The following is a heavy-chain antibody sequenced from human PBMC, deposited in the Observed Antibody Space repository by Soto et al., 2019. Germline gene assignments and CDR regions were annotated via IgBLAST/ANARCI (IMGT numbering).Heavy chain of an antibody. CDR3: ASTVVTGY. J-gene: IGHJ4*02. Sequence: EVQLVESGGGLVQPGGSLRLSCAVSGFTFSSDWMHWVRKAPGKGLVWVSRINSDGSSTSYADSVKGRFTVSRDNAKNTLYLQMNSLRAEDTAVYYCASTVVTGYWGQGTLVTVSS. V-gene: IGHV3-74*01. CDR1: GFTFSSDW. CDR2: INSDGSST. D-gene: IGHD2-15*01.